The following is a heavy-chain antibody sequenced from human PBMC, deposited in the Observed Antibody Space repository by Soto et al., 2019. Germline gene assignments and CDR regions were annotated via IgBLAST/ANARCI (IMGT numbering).Heavy chain of an antibody. V-gene: IGHV3-30*18. D-gene: IGHD5-18*01. CDR3: AKDLRGYSYGTFDY. CDR1: GFTFSSYG. CDR2: ISYDGSNK. Sequence: GGSLRLSCAASGFTFSSYGMHWVRQAPGKGLEWVAVISYDGSNKYYADSVKGRFTISRDNSKNTLYLQMNSLRAEDTAVYYCAKDLRGYSYGTFDYWGQGTLVTVSS. J-gene: IGHJ4*02.